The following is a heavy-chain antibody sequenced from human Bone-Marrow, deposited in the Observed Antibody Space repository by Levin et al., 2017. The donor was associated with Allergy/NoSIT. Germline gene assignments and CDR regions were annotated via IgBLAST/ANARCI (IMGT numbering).Heavy chain of an antibody. Sequence: SETLSLTCAVYGGSFSGYYWSWIRQPPGKGLEWIGEINHSGSTNYNPSLKSRVTISVDTSKNQFSLKLSSVTAADTAVYYCARTRRSSIYYGMDVWGQGTTVTVSS. J-gene: IGHJ6*02. CDR3: ARTRRSSIYYGMDV. CDR1: GGSFSGYY. CDR2: INHSGST. D-gene: IGHD6-6*01. V-gene: IGHV4-34*01.